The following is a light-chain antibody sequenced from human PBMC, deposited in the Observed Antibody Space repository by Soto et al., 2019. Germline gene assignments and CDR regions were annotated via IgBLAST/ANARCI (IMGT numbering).Light chain of an antibody. V-gene: IGKV3-15*01. CDR3: QQYINWPPWT. CDR1: QHIRNN. CDR2: GAS. J-gene: IGKJ1*01. Sequence: EVVMTQSPASLSVSPGERATLSCRASQHIRNNLAWYQQKPGQSPRLLISGASTREAGIPGRFSGSGSGTEFTLIISRLQSEDFAIYYCQQYINWPPWTFGQGTKVEL.